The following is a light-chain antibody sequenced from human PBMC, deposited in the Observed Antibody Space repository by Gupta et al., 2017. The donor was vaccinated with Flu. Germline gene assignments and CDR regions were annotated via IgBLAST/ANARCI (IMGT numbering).Light chain of an antibody. CDR2: EDS. CDR1: SGSIGSNY. V-gene: IGLV6-57*01. CDR3: QAYEV. J-gene: IGLJ2*01. Sequence: FLLTQPHSVSESPGRTVTISCTRSSGSIGSNYVQWYQQRPGTSPTNVIYEDSQRPSGVPARFSGSIDRSSNAAARTSAGMKNEDEADEDGQAYEVFGGGTKLTVL.